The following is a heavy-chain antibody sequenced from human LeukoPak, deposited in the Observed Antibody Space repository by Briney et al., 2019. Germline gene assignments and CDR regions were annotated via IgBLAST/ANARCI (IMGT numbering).Heavy chain of an antibody. CDR1: GGSISSSSYY. V-gene: IGHV4-39*01. D-gene: IGHD3-22*01. CDR2: IYYSGST. J-gene: IGHJ5*02. CDR3: ARHHYYDSSGYIAWFGP. Sequence: SETLSLTCTVSGGSISSSSYYWGWIRQPPGKGLEWIGSIYYSGSTYYNPSLKSRVTISVDTSKNQFSLKLSSVTAADTAVYYCARHHYYDSSGYIAWFGPWGQGTLVTVSS.